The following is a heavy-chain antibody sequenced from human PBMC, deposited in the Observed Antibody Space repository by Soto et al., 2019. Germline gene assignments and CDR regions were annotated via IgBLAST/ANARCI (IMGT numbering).Heavy chain of an antibody. CDR1: GGAFSSYA. Sequence: GVSVKVSCKDSGGAFSSYAISWVRQAPGQGLEWMGGIIPIFGTANYAQKFQGRVTITADESTSTAYMELSSLRSEDTAVYYCARLPGGIFGPSDYWGQGTLGTVSS. CDR3: ARLPGGIFGPSDY. J-gene: IGHJ4*02. V-gene: IGHV1-69*13. CDR2: IIPIFGTA. D-gene: IGHD3-3*01.